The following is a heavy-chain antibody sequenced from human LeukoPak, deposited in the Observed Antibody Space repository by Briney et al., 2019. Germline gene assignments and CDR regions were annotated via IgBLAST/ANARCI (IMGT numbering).Heavy chain of an antibody. CDR1: GGSVSSNY. J-gene: IGHJ4*02. V-gene: IGHV4-4*07. Sequence: SETLSLTCTVSGGSVSSNYWNWIRQPAGKGLEWIGRIYNGGTTNYNPSLESRVTISIDRSKNQFSLKLTSVPAADPAVYYCAHSISMDFEYWGQGTLVTVSS. D-gene: IGHD2/OR15-2a*01. CDR2: IYNGGTT. CDR3: AHSISMDFEY.